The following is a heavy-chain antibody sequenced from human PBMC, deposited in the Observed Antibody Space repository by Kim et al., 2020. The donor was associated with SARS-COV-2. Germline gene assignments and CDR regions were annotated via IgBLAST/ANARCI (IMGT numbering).Heavy chain of an antibody. D-gene: IGHD3-22*01. Sequence: ASVKVSCKASGYTFTSYAMHWVRQAPGQRLEWMGWINAGNGNTKYSQKFQGRVTITRDTSASTAYMELSSLRSEDTAVYYCASPRLLAPGYYYGMDVWGQGTTVTVSS. J-gene: IGHJ6*02. CDR3: ASPRLLAPGYYYGMDV. V-gene: IGHV1-3*01. CDR2: INAGNGNT. CDR1: GYTFTSYA.